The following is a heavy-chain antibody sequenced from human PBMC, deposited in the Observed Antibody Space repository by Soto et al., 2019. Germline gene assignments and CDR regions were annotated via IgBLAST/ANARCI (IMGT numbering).Heavy chain of an antibody. J-gene: IGHJ4*02. D-gene: IGHD1-1*01. CDR1: GFTRRSYA. Sequence: EGSLRLSCVVSGFTRRSYAMNWVRQAPGKGLEWVAAISGSGAATYYAKSVKGRFTISRENSKNTLHLEMTGLRAEDTAVYYCAKDRPTTTPYIPSYLDYWGQGALLTVST. V-gene: IGHV3-23*01. CDR3: AKDRPTTTPYIPSYLDY. CDR2: ISGSGAAT.